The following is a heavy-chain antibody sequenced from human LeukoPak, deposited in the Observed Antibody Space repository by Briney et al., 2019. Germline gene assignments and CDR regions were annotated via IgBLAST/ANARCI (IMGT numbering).Heavy chain of an antibody. CDR3: TTSMAPLLLLANTDYYYYYGMDV. V-gene: IGHV3-15*01. D-gene: IGHD3-22*01. CDR2: IKSKTDGGTT. J-gene: IGHJ6*02. Sequence: PGGSLRLSCAASGFTFSNAWMSWVRQAPGKGLEWVGRIKSKTDGGTTDYAAPVKGRFTISRDDSKNTLYLQMNSLKTEDTAVYYCTTSMAPLLLLANTDYYYYYGMDVWGQGTTVTVSS. CDR1: GFTFSNAW.